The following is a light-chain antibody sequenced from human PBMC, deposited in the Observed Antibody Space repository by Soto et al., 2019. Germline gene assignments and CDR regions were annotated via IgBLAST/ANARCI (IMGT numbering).Light chain of an antibody. J-gene: IGKJ4*01. CDR3: QQANTFALT. CDR1: QDINKW. Sequence: DIEMTQSPSSVSASVGDRVTITCRASQDINKWLDWYQQKPGTAPKLLIYSASSLYTGVPSRLSGSGYGTDFTITISSMQNEDFETYYCQQANTFALTFGGGTKVDIK. CDR2: SAS. V-gene: IGKV1-12*01.